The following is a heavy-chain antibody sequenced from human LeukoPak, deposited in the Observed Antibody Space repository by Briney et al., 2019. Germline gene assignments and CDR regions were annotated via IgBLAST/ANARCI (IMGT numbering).Heavy chain of an antibody. Sequence: GGSLRLSCAASGFTFSSYAMSWVRQAPGKGLEWVSTISGSGGSTYYADSVRGRFTISRDNSKNTLYLQMSSLRAEDTAVYYCAQGEQWLTYWGQGTLVTVSS. V-gene: IGHV3-23*01. J-gene: IGHJ4*02. CDR1: GFTFSSYA. CDR2: ISGSGGST. D-gene: IGHD6-19*01. CDR3: AQGEQWLTY.